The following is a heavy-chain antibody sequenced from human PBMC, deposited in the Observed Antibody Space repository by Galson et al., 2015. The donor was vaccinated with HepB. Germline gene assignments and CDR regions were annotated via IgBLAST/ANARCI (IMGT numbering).Heavy chain of an antibody. CDR3: ASGWFGDRNWFDP. J-gene: IGHJ5*02. Sequence: ETLSLTCTVSGGSISSYYWSWIRQPPGKGLEWIGYIYYSGSTNYNPSLKSRVTISVDTSKNQFSLKLSSVTAADTAVYYCASGWFGDRNWFDPWGQGTLVTVSS. CDR2: IYYSGST. D-gene: IGHD3-10*01. CDR1: GGSISSYY. V-gene: IGHV4-59*01.